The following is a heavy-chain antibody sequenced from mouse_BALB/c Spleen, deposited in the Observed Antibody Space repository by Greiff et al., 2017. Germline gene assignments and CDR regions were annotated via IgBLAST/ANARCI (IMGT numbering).Heavy chain of an antibody. D-gene: IGHD2-1*01. CDR3: ARWDGNPPYYAMDY. J-gene: IGHJ4*01. Sequence: QVQLQQSGAELVRPGVSVKISCKGSGYTFTDYAMHWVKQSHAKSLEWIGVISTYYGDASYNQKFKGKATMTVDKSSSTAYMELARLTSEDSAIYYCARWDGNPPYYAMDYWGQGTSVTVSS. V-gene: IGHV1S137*01. CDR1: GYTFTDYA. CDR2: ISTYYGDA.